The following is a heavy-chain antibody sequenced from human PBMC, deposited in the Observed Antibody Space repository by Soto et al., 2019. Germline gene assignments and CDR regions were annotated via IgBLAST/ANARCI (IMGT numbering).Heavy chain of an antibody. CDR2: ISGTSDYI. CDR1: GFTFSISS. V-gene: IGHV3-21*01. Sequence: PGGSLRLSCAASGFTFSISSMNWVRQAPGKGLEWVSSISGTSDYISYADSVKGRFTISRDNAKNSLYLQMNSLRAEDTAVYFCARDPSYYDSGSYYYFDYWGQGALVTVSS. J-gene: IGHJ4*02. CDR3: ARDPSYYDSGSYYYFDY. D-gene: IGHD3-10*01.